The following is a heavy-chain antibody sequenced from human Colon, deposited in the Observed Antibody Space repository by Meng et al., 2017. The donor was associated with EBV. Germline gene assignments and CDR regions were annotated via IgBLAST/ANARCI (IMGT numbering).Heavy chain of an antibody. CDR3: ARGGYYSFDY. D-gene: IGHD5-18*01. CDR2: IYHSGST. Sequence: GSVPGRGKPSETLSLTCAVSGGSISSVYWWTWVRQSPGKGLEWIGEIYHSGSTNYNPSLKSRVTISVDKSKNQFSLKLTSVTAADTAVYYCARGGYYSFDYWGQRTLVTVSS. CDR1: GGSISSVYW. J-gene: IGHJ4*02. V-gene: IGHV4-4*02.